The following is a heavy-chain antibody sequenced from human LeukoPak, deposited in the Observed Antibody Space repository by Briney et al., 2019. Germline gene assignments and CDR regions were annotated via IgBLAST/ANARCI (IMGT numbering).Heavy chain of an antibody. Sequence: PGGSLRLSCAASGFTFSSYSMNWVRQAPGKGLEWVSSISSSSSYIYYADSVKGRLTISRDNAKNSLYLQMNSLRAEDTAVYYCASLGVVIRLMDYWGQGTLVTVSS. CDR3: ASLGVVIRLMDY. V-gene: IGHV3-21*01. CDR2: ISSSSSYI. D-gene: IGHD3-3*01. CDR1: GFTFSSYS. J-gene: IGHJ4*02.